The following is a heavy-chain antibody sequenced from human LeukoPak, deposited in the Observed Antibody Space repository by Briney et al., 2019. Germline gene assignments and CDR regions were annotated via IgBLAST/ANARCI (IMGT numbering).Heavy chain of an antibody. V-gene: IGHV3-48*04. J-gene: IGHJ4*02. CDR2: ISSSSSTI. CDR3: ARGGDKMPENY. CDR1: GGSISSSSYY. Sequence: PSETLSLTCTVSGGSISSSSYYWGWVRQPPGKRLEWVSYISSSSSTIYYADSVKGRFTISRDNAKNSLYLQMNSLSAEDTAVYYCARGGDKMPENYWGQGTLVTVSS. D-gene: IGHD3-16*01.